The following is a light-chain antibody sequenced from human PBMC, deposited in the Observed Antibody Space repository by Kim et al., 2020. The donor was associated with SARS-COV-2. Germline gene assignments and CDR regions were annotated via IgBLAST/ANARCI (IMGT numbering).Light chain of an antibody. J-gene: IGKJ5*01. V-gene: IGKV3-20*01. CDR3: QQFGGSPPIT. Sequence: EIVLTQSPGTLSSSPGETATFSCRASESVDSSKLAWYQQKPGQAPMLLIFGASSRATGIPDRFSGSGSGTDFTLTISRLEPEDFAVYYCQQFGGSPPITFGQGTRLEIK. CDR1: ESVDSSK. CDR2: GAS.